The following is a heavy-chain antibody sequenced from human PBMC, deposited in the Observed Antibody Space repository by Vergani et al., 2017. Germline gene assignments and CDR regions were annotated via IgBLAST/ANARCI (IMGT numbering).Heavy chain of an antibody. CDR1: GYSFTSYW. CDR2: IYPGDSDT. CDR3: ARQRDRGYSYGYDTYYFDY. Sequence: EVQLVQSGAEVKKPGESLKISCKGSGYSFTSYWIGWVRQMPGKGLEWMGIIYPGDSDTRYSPSFQGQVTISADKSICTAYLQWSSLKASDTAMYYCARQRDRGYSYGYDTYYFDYWGQGTLVTVSS. J-gene: IGHJ4*02. V-gene: IGHV5-51*01. D-gene: IGHD5-18*01.